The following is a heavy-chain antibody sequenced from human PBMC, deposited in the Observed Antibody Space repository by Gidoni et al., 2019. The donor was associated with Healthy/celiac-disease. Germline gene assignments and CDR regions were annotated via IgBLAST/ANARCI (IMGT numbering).Heavy chain of an antibody. Sequence: EVQLVESGGGLVQLGGSLRLSCAASGFTFSSYEMNWVRQAPGKGLEWVSYISSSGSTIYYADSVKGRFTISRDNAKNSLYLQMNSLRAEDTAVYYCARTTNGGNGGSDAFDIWGQGTMVTVSS. D-gene: IGHD2-15*01. CDR3: ARTTNGGNGGSDAFDI. J-gene: IGHJ3*02. CDR1: GFTFSSYE. V-gene: IGHV3-48*03. CDR2: ISSSGSTI.